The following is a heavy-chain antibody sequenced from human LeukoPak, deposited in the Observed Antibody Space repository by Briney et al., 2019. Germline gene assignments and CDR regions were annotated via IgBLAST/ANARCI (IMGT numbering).Heavy chain of an antibody. Sequence: IPIFGPPDYAQNFQDRLTISADKSTSTAYIELSSLRFEDTAIYYCARRVIASRSDYFDSWGQGTLVTVSS. CDR3: ARRVIASRSDYFDS. V-gene: IGHV1-69*06. J-gene: IGHJ4*02. D-gene: IGHD6-6*01. CDR2: IPIFGPP.